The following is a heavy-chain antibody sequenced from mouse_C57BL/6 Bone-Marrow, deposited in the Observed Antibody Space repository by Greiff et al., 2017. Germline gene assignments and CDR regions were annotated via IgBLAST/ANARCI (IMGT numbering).Heavy chain of an antibody. CDR3: ARSTTVVATRYFDV. CDR1: GFSLTSYA. J-gene: IGHJ1*03. D-gene: IGHD1-1*01. Sequence: VQLQESGPGLVAPSQSLSITCTVSGFSLTSYAISWVRQPPGKGLEWLGVIWTGGGTNYNSALKSRLSISKDNSKSQVFLKMNSLQTDDTARYYCARSTTVVATRYFDVWGTGTTVTVSS. V-gene: IGHV2-9-1*01. CDR2: IWTGGGT.